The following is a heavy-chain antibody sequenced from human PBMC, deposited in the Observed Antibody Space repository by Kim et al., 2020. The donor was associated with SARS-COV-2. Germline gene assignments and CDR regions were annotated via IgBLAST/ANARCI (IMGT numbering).Heavy chain of an antibody. J-gene: IGHJ4*02. D-gene: IGHD6-19*01. V-gene: IGHV3-21*01. CDR3: ARGVSVAGTTDY. Sequence: SYADSVKGRFTISRDNAKNSLYLQMNSLRAEETAVYYCARGVSVAGTTDYWGQGTLVTVSS.